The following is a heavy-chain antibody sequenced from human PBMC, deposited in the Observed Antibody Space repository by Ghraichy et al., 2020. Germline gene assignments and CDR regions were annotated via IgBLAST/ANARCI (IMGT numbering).Heavy chain of an antibody. CDR3: AREALYSFVGAWYDALDI. J-gene: IGHJ3*02. CDR1: GFIFSNYW. Sequence: GGSLRLSCAASGFIFSNYWMTWVRQAPGKGLEWVANINEDGSEKNYVDSVKGRFTISRDNANNSLYLQINSLRPEDTAVYYCAREALYSFVGAWYDALDIWGQGTMVTASS. D-gene: IGHD1-26*01. CDR2: INEDGSEK. V-gene: IGHV3-7*01.